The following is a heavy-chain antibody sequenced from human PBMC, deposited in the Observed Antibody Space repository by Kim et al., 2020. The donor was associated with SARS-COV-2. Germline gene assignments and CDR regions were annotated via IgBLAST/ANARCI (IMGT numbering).Heavy chain of an antibody. CDR3: ASWPSALGAFDS. D-gene: IGHD7-27*01. V-gene: IGHV3-30-3*01. CDR2: ISYDGSNK. J-gene: IGHJ3*02. CDR1: GFTFSSYA. Sequence: GGSLRLSCAASGFTFSSYAMHWVRQAPGKGLEWVAVISYDGSNKYYADSVKGRFTISRDNSKNTLYLQMNSLRAEDTAVYYCASWPSALGAFDSWGQGTMVTVSS.